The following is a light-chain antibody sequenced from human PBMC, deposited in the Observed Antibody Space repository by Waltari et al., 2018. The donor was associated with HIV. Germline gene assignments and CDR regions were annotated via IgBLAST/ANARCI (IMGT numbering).Light chain of an antibody. CDR2: LNSDGTH. CDR1: SGHSAYA. J-gene: IGLJ2*01. CDR3: QTWGTGSVV. V-gene: IGLV4-69*02. Sequence: QLVVTQSPSVSASLGASVKLTCTLSSGHSAYAIAWLQQQPEKGPRYLMRLNSDGTHTKGDGITDRFSGSSSGTERYLTISSLQAEDGADCYCQTWGTGSVVFGGGTKVTVL.